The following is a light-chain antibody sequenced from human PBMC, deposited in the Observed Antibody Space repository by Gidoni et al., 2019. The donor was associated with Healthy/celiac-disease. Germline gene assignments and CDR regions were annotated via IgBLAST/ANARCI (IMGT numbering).Light chain of an antibody. CDR1: QCISNY. J-gene: IGKJ4*01. CDR2: AAA. V-gene: IGKV1-27*01. Sequence: DIQMTQSPSSLSASVGDRVTITCRASQCISNYLDWYQQKPGKVPKRLIYAAATLQSGVPSRFSGSGSGTDFTLTISSLQPEDVATYYCQKYNSAPLPFGGWTKVEIK. CDR3: QKYNSAPLP.